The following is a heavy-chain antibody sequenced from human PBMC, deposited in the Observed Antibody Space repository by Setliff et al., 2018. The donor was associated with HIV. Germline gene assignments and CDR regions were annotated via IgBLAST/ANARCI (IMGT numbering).Heavy chain of an antibody. Sequence: PSETLSLTCTVSGGSISSSSYYWGWIRQPPGKGLEWIGSIYYSGSTYSNPSLKSRVAISLDTSKNQFSLKLSSVTAADTAVYYCARVCPPVRYNFWSGYYPKAGYFDYWGQGALVTVSS. CDR2: IYYSGST. D-gene: IGHD3-3*01. V-gene: IGHV4-39*07. CDR3: ARVCPPVRYNFWSGYYPKAGYFDY. J-gene: IGHJ4*02. CDR1: GGSISSSSYY.